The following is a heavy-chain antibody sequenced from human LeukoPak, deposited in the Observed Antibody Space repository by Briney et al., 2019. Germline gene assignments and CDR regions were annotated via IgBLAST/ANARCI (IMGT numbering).Heavy chain of an antibody. CDR1: GGPISSYY. Sequence: SETLSLTCTVSGGPISSYYWSWIRQPQGKGLEWFGNIYYSGSTNYNPSLKSRVTISVDTSKNQFSLKLSSVTAADTAVYYCAREGTRYSGPNYYYYYGMDVWGQGTTVTVSS. V-gene: IGHV4-59*01. J-gene: IGHJ6*02. CDR2: IYYSGST. CDR3: AREGTRYSGPNYYYYYGMDV. D-gene: IGHD5-12*01.